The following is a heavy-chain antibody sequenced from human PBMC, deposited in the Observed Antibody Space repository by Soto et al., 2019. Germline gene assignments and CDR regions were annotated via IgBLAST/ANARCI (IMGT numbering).Heavy chain of an antibody. J-gene: IGHJ6*02. V-gene: IGHV1-69*06. CDR2: IIPIFGTA. CDR1: GGTFSSYA. CDR3: AREEATGTYYYYGMDV. Sequence: GASVKVSCKASGGTFSSYAISWVRQAPGQGLEWMGGIIPIFGTANYAQKFQGRVTTTADKSTSTAYMELSSLRSEDTAVYYCAREEATGTYYYYGMDVWGQGTTVTVSS. D-gene: IGHD4-4*01.